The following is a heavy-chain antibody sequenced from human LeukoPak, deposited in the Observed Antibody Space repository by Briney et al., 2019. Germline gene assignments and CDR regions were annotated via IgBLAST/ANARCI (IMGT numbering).Heavy chain of an antibody. CDR3: ARRAGAYSHPYDY. Sequence: GGSLRLSCAASGFTFSSYWMSWVRQAPGKGLEWVANIRQDGSEKYYVDSVKGRFTISRDNSKNTLYLQMNSLRAEDTAVYYCARRAGAYSHPYDYWGQGTLVTVSS. J-gene: IGHJ4*02. D-gene: IGHD4/OR15-4a*01. CDR2: IRQDGSEK. CDR1: GFTFSSYW. V-gene: IGHV3-7*03.